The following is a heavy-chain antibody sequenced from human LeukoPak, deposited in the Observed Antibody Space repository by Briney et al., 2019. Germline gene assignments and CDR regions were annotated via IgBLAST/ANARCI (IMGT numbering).Heavy chain of an antibody. J-gene: IGHJ4*02. V-gene: IGHV3-74*03. CDR3: IRGLGGGSDY. CDR1: GFSFSGSW. CDR2: INSDGSTT. D-gene: IGHD4-23*01. Sequence: GGSLRLSCAASGFSFSGSWMHWVRQAPAKGLVWVSRINSDGSTTTYADSVQGRLTISRDNAKNTLYLQMNSLRAEDTAVYYCIRGLGGGSDYWGLGTLVTVTS.